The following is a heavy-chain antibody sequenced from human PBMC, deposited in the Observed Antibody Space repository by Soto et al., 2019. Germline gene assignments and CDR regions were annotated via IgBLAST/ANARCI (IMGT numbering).Heavy chain of an antibody. D-gene: IGHD1-26*01. Sequence: GGSLRLSCAASGFTFSSYSMNWVRQAPGKGLEWVSSISSSSSYIYYADSVKGRFTISRDNAKNSLYLQMNSLRAEDTAVYYCAREEVGATTAFDIWGQGTMVTVSS. CDR3: AREEVGATTAFDI. V-gene: IGHV3-21*01. J-gene: IGHJ3*02. CDR2: ISSSSSYI. CDR1: GFTFSSYS.